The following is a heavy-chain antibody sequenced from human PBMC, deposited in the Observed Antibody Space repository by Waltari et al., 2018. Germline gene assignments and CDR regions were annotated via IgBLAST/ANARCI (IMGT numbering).Heavy chain of an antibody. V-gene: IGHV3-30*02. CDR3: AKDAFGNTYLDH. CDR2: IHFDGGQT. D-gene: IGHD3-10*01. J-gene: IGHJ4*02. Sequence: QVQLVESGGGVVQPGMSLRLYCAASGFPIGSYGMHWVRQAPGKWLEWVALIHFDGGQTYYRDSVRCRFTISTDNSKNTLYLDMNSLKLNDTAIYYCAKDAFGNTYLDHWGQGTLVTVAS. CDR1: GFPIGSYG.